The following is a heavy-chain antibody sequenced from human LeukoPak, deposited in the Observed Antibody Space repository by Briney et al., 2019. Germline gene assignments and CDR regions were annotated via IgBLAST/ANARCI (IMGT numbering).Heavy chain of an antibody. Sequence: GGSLRLSCAASGFTFSSYWMSWVRQAAGKGMEWVANIKQDGSEKYYVDSVKGRFTISRENAKNSLYLQMNSLRAEDTAVYYCARATFYSSGLGYWGQGTLVTVSS. CDR2: IKQDGSEK. V-gene: IGHV3-7*01. CDR1: GFTFSSYW. CDR3: ARATFYSSGLGY. J-gene: IGHJ4*02. D-gene: IGHD6-19*01.